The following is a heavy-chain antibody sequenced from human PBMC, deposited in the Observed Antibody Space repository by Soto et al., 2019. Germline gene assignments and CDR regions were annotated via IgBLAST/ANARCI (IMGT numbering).Heavy chain of an antibody. CDR1: GYTFTTYA. J-gene: IGHJ5*02. V-gene: IGHV1-3*04. D-gene: IGHD6-19*01. CDR2: INTVKGNT. Sequence: ASVKVSGKVSGYTFTTYAIHWVRLAPGQGPQWLGWINTVKGNTRYSQNFQGRVTITRDTSADTSFLELTSLTSEDWAVYFCATDPRLVSDVDASTDWAGCGSWGMGTLVTVSS. CDR3: ATDPRLVSDVDASTDWAGCGS.